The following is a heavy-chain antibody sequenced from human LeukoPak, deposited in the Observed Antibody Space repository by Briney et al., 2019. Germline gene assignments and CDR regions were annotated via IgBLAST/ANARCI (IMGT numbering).Heavy chain of an antibody. CDR2: IYYSGST. Sequence: SETLSLTCTVSGGSISSYYWSWIRQPPGKGLEWIGYIYYSGSTNYNPSHKSRVTISVDTSRNQFSLKLSSVTAADTAVYYCARARLIAAAGTALYYWGQGTLVTVSS. CDR1: GGSISSYY. CDR3: ARARLIAAAGTALYY. J-gene: IGHJ4*02. D-gene: IGHD6-13*01. V-gene: IGHV4-59*01.